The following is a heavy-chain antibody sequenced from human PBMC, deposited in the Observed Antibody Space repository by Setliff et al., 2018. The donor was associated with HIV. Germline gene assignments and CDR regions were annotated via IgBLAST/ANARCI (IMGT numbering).Heavy chain of an antibody. Sequence: ASVKVSCKAFGYTFTSYGINWVRQAPGQGLEWMGWISTHSVYSVNKNYAQKFQGRVTLTTDTSTSTVYLELRSLRSEDTAVYFCASKGGSENYPDSDAFDIWGQGTLVTVSS. CDR1: GYTFTSYG. CDR3: ASKGGSENYPDSDAFDI. CDR2: ISTHSVYSVNK. J-gene: IGHJ3*02. D-gene: IGHD3-10*01. V-gene: IGHV1-18*01.